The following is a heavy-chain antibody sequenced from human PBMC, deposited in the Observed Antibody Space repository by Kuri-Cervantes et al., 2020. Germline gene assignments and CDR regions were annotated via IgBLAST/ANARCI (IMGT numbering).Heavy chain of an antibody. CDR1: GYTFTGYY. D-gene: IGHD4-11*01. CDR2: ISANDGDT. V-gene: IGHV1-18*04. J-gene: IGHJ5*02. CDR3: ARAGGYRNYRWFDP. Sequence: ASVKVSCKASGYTFTGYYMHWVRQAPGQGLEWMGWISANDGDTNYSQQFQGRATMTTDPSTSTAYMELRSLRSDDTATYFCARAGGYRNYRWFDPWGQGTLVTVSS.